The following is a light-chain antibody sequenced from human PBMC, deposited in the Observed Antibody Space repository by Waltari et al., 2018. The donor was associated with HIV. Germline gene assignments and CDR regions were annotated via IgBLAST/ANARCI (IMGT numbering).Light chain of an antibody. J-gene: IGLJ2*01. CDR3: ATWDDSLSGVL. CDR2: RND. Sequence: SVLTQPPSASGTPGPWVTISCSGRSPNFGSNYVFWYQQVPGTAPKLLLYRNDQRPSGVPDRFSGSTSGTSASLAISGLRPEDEADYYCATWDDSLSGVLFGGGTKLTVL. V-gene: IGLV1-47*01. CDR1: SPNFGSNY.